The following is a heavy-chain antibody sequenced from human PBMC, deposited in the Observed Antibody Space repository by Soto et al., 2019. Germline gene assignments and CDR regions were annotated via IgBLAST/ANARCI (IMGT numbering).Heavy chain of an antibody. Sequence: PSHTISLTCASSRGSVSSNSAAWNWISHSPSRGLEWLGRTYYRSKWYNDYAVSVKSRITINPDTSRNQFSLQLNSVTPEDTAVYYCARLAAGVDYGIDVWGPGTTVTVSS. V-gene: IGHV6-1*01. CDR3: ARLAAGVDYGIDV. J-gene: IGHJ6*02. CDR1: RGSVSSNSAA. D-gene: IGHD6-13*01. CDR2: TYYRSKWYN.